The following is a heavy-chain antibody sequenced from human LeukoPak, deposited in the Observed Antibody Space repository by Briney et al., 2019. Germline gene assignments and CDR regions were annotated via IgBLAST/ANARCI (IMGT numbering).Heavy chain of an antibody. CDR2: ISYDGSNK. Sequence: RSLRLSCAASGFTFSSYAMHWVRQAPGKGLEWVAVISYDGSNKYYADSVKGRFTISRDNSKNTLYLQMNSLRAEDTAVYYCARGGNAATYWGQGTLVTVSS. V-gene: IGHV3-30-3*01. CDR3: ARGGNAATY. J-gene: IGHJ4*02. D-gene: IGHD3-10*01. CDR1: GFTFSSYA.